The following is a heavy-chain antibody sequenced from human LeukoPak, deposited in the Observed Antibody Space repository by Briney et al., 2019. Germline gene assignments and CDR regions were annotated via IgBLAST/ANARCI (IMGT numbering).Heavy chain of an antibody. CDR2: IYHSGST. Sequence: KPSETLSLTCTVSGYSIRSGYYWAWIRQPPGKGLEWIGSIYHSGSTYYNPSLKSRVTISVDTSKNQFSLKLSSVTAADTAVYYCARSKTYYDFWSGYSYPYYFDYWGQGTLVTVSS. CDR1: GYSIRSGYY. J-gene: IGHJ4*02. D-gene: IGHD3-3*01. CDR3: ARSKTYYDFWSGYSYPYYFDY. V-gene: IGHV4-38-2*02.